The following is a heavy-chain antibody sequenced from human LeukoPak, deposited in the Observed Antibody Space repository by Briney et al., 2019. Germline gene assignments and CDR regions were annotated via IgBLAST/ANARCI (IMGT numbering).Heavy chain of an antibody. CDR2: ISGSGGST. D-gene: IGHD3-10*01. V-gene: IGHV3-23*01. CDR3: AKDGFGEHRRVDAFDI. Sequence: GGSLRLSCAASGFTFSSYAMSWVRQAPGKGLEWVSAISGSGGSTYYADSVKGRFTISRDNSKNTLYLRMDSLRAEDTAVYYCAKDGFGEHRRVDAFDIWGQGTMVTVSS. CDR1: GFTFSSYA. J-gene: IGHJ3*02.